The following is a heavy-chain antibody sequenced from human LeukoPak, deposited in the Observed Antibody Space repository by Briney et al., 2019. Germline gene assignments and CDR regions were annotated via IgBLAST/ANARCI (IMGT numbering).Heavy chain of an antibody. V-gene: IGHV1-46*01. CDR2: INPGGDNT. CDR3: ARIRDGYNDAYDI. CDR1: GYTFTGYY. Sequence: ASVRVSCKASGYTFTGYYMHWVRQAPGQGLEWMGLINPGGDNTDYAQNFQGRVTMTRDTSTSSVYMGLSSLRSEDTAVYYCARIRDGYNDAYDIWGQGTMVTVSS. J-gene: IGHJ3*02. D-gene: IGHD5-24*01.